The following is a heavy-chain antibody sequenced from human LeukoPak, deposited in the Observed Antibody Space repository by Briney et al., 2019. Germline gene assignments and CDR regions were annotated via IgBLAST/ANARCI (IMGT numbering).Heavy chain of an antibody. Sequence: ASVKVSCKASGYTFTGYYMHWVRQAPGQGLEWMGWINPNSGGTNYAQKFQGRVTMTRDTSISTAYMELSRLRSDDTAVYYCATLAENPPYYYYYMDVWGKGTTVTVSS. CDR3: ATLAENPPYYYYYMDV. CDR2: INPNSGGT. V-gene: IGHV1-2*02. CDR1: GYTFTGYY. J-gene: IGHJ6*03. D-gene: IGHD1-14*01.